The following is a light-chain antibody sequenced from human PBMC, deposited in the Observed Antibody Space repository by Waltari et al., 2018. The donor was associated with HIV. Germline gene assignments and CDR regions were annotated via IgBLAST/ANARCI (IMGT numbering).Light chain of an antibody. CDR1: SSKIGSNT. J-gene: IGLJ3*02. V-gene: IGLV1-44*01. CDR2: SNN. CDR3: AAWHDSLNGSWV. Sequence: QSVLTQPPSASGTPGQRVTISCSGSSSKIGSNTVHWYQQLPGTAPKLLIYSNNPRPSGVPDRFSGSKSGTSASLAISGLQSEDEADYYCAAWHDSLNGSWVFGGGTKLTVL.